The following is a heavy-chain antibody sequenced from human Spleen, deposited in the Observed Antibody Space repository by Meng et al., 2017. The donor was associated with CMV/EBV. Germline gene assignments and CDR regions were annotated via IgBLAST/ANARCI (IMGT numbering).Heavy chain of an antibody. CDR2: ISAYNGNT. D-gene: IGHD6-6*01. Sequence: TCTVSGYSISSGYYWGWIRQPPGKGLEWMGWISAYNGNTSNAQKFQGRVTMTTDTYMNIAYMELRSLRSDDTAVYYCARSIGSRYPHYGMDVWGQGTTVTVSS. V-gene: IGHV1-18*04. CDR1: GYSISSGY. J-gene: IGHJ6*02. CDR3: ARSIGSRYPHYGMDV.